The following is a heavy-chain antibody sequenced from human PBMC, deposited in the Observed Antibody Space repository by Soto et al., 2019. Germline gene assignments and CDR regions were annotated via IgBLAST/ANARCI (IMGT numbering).Heavy chain of an antibody. V-gene: IGHV3-30*18. CDR2: ISYDGSNK. CDR1: GFTFSSYG. CDR3: AKDSEEGAAAGPGLYYYYYGMDV. Sequence: GGSLRLSWEASGFTFSSYGMHWVRQAPGKGLEWVAVISYDGSNKYYADSVKGRFTISRDNSKNTLYLQMNSLRAEDTAVYYCAKDSEEGAAAGPGLYYYYYGMDVWGQGTTVTVSS. D-gene: IGHD6-13*01. J-gene: IGHJ6*02.